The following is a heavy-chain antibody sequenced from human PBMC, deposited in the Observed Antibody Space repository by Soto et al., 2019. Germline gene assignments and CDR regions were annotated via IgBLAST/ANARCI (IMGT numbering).Heavy chain of an antibody. D-gene: IGHD2-15*01. V-gene: IGHV4-34*01. Sequence: QVQLQQWGAGLLKPSETLSLTCAVYGGSFSGYYWSWIRQPPGKGLEWIGEINHSGSTNYNPSLKSRVTISVDTSKNQFSLKLSSVTAADTAVYYCARVGYCSGGSCQYYFDYWGQGTLVTVSS. CDR1: GGSFSGYY. CDR2: INHSGST. J-gene: IGHJ4*02. CDR3: ARVGYCSGGSCQYYFDY.